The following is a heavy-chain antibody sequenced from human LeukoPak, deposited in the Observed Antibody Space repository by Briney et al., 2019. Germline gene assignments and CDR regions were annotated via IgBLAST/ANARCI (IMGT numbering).Heavy chain of an antibody. CDR2: LYYGGSS. Sequence: SETLSLTCTVSGGSISSYYWSWIRQPPGKALEWIGYLYYGGSSKYNPSLKSRVTISLDTSKNQFSLKLTSVTAADTAVYYCARRDGYSNGDIWGDWFDPWGQGTLVTVSS. CDR3: ARRDGYSNGDIWGDWFDP. J-gene: IGHJ5*02. CDR1: GGSISSYY. D-gene: IGHD5-18*01. V-gene: IGHV4-59*08.